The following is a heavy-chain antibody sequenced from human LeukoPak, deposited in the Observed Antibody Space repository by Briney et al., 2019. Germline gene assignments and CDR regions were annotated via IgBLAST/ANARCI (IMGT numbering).Heavy chain of an antibody. CDR3: ARGSRVVVTANDAFDI. V-gene: IGHV4-59*01. D-gene: IGHD2-21*02. CDR1: GGSISSYY. CDR2: IYYSGST. J-gene: IGHJ3*02. Sequence: PSETLSLTCTVSGGSISSYYWSWIRQPPGKGLEWIGYIYYSGSTSYNPSLKSRVTISVDTSKNQFSLKLSSVTAADTAVYYCARGSRVVVTANDAFDIWGQGTMVTVSS.